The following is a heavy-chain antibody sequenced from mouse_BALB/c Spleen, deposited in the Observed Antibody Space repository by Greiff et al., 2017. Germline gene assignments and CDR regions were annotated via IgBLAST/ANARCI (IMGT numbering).Heavy chain of an antibody. J-gene: IGHJ3*01. CDR2: IYPGDGDT. CDR1: GYTFTSYW. D-gene: IGHD2-10*01. Sequence: VQLQQSGAELARPGASVKLSCKASGYTFTSYWMQWVKQRPGQGLEWIGAIYPGDGDTRYTQKFKGKATLTADKSSSTAYMQLSSLTSEDSAVYYCARTPYYGNYEEFAYWGQGTLVTVSA. CDR3: ARTPYYGNYEEFAY. V-gene: IGHV1-87*01.